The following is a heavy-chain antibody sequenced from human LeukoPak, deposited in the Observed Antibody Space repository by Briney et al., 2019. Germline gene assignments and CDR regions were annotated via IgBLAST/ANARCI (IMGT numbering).Heavy chain of an antibody. J-gene: IGHJ4*02. CDR2: ISGSGGST. CDR3: ASQRTESLSTFDY. V-gene: IGHV3-23*01. D-gene: IGHD3-3*01. CDR1: GFTFSSYA. Sequence: GGSLRLSCAASGFTFSSYAMSWVRQAPGKGPEWVSAISGSGGSTYYADSVKGRFTISRDNSKNTLYLQMNSLRAEDTAVYYCASQRTESLSTFDYWGQGTLVTVSS.